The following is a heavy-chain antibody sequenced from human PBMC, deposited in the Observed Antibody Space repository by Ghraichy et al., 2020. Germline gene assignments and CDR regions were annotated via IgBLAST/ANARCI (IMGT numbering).Heavy chain of an antibody. J-gene: IGHJ6*03. CDR3: ARVGLWFGESYYYMDV. V-gene: IGHV3-21*01. Sequence: GESLNISCAASGFTFSSYSMNWVRQAPGKGLEWVSSISSSSSYIYYADSVKGRFTISRDNAKNSLYLQMNSLRAEDTAVYYCARVGLWFGESYYYMDVWGKGTTVTVSS. D-gene: IGHD3-10*01. CDR1: GFTFSSYS. CDR2: ISSSSSYI.